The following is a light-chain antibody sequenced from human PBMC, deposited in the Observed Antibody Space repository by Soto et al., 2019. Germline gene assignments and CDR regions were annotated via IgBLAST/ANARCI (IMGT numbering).Light chain of an antibody. CDR2: AAS. CDR1: QGISSY. J-gene: IGKJ2*01. V-gene: IGKV1-9*01. Sequence: DIQLPQSPSFLSASVGDRVTITCRASQGISSYLAWYQQKPGKAPKLLIYAASTLQSGVPSRFSGSGSGTEFTLTISSLQPEDFATYYCQQRNSYPPYTFGQGTKLEIK. CDR3: QQRNSYPPYT.